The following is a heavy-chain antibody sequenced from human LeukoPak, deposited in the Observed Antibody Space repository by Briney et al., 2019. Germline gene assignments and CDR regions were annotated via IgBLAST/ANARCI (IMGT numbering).Heavy chain of an antibody. CDR3: AREPPGY. V-gene: IGHV4-61*02. CDR2: IYTNGGA. J-gene: IGHJ4*02. Sequence: PSQTLSLTCTVSGGSVTSGNYYWNWIRQPAGKGLEWIGRIYTNGGASYNPSLKSRVTISIDASKNQFSLKLSSVTAADTAVYCCAREPPGYWGQGILVTVSS. CDR1: GGSVTSGNYY.